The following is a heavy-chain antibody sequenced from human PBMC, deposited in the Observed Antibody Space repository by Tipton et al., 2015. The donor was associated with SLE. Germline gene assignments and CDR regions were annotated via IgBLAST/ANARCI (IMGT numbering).Heavy chain of an antibody. CDR3: ARTDCSSTSCYNYYYMDV. Sequence: TLSLTCTVSGGSISSYYWSWIRQPPGKGLEWIGYIHSSGTTNYNPSLKSRVTISVDTAKNQFSLKLSSVTAADTAVYYCARTDCSSTSCYNYYYMDVWGKGTTVTVSS. D-gene: IGHD2-2*02. CDR1: GGSISSYY. CDR2: IHSSGTT. J-gene: IGHJ6*03. V-gene: IGHV4-59*01.